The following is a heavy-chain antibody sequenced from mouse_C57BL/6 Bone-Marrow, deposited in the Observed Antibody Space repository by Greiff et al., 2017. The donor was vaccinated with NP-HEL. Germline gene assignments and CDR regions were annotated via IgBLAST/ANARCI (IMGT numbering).Heavy chain of an antibody. D-gene: IGHD1-1*01. CDR2: ISDGGSYT. J-gene: IGHJ3*01. V-gene: IGHV5-4*01. CDR1: GFTFSSYA. Sequence: EVQVVESGGGLVKPGGSLKLSCAASGFTFSSYAMSWVRQTPEKRLEWVATISDGGSYTYYPDNVKGRFTISRDNAKNNLYLQMSHLKSEDTAMYYCARRGNYYGSSASWCAYWGQGTLVTVSA. CDR3: ARRGNYYGSSASWCAY.